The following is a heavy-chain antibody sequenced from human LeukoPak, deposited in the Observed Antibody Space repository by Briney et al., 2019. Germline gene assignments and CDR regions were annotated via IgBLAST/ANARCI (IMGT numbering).Heavy chain of an antibody. CDR3: RSWQGTFDL. J-gene: IGHJ3*01. Sequence: SGGSLRLSCAASGFTVSSNEMSWVRQPPGKGLEWVLVSYSGGTTFYADSVKGRFTLSRDNSKNTLYLHMNSLRVEHTAMYYCRSWQGTFDLWGQGTMVTVSS. CDR1: GFTVSSNE. CDR2: SYSGGTT. V-gene: IGHV3-53*01. D-gene: IGHD6-13*01.